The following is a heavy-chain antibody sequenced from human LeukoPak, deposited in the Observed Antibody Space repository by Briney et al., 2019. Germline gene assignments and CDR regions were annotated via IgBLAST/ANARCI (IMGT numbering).Heavy chain of an antibody. D-gene: IGHD2-2*01. J-gene: IGHJ6*02. Sequence: ASVKVSCKASGYTFTSYDINWVRQATGQGLEWMGWMNPNSGNTGYAQKFQGRVIMTRNTSISTAYMELSSLRSEDTAVYYCARVLIVVVPAAGYYYYYYGMDVWGQGTTVTVSS. CDR3: ARVLIVVVPAAGYYYYYYGMDV. V-gene: IGHV1-8*01. CDR2: MNPNSGNT. CDR1: GYTFTSYD.